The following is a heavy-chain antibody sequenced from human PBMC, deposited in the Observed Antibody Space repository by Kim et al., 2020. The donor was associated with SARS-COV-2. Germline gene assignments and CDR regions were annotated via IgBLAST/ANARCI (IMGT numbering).Heavy chain of an antibody. Sequence: SVKVSCKASGGTFSSYAISWVRQAPGQGLEWMGGIIPIFGTANYAQKFQGRVTITADESTSTAYMELSSLRSEDTAVYYCASLEDSIPRNPYYYGMDVWGQGTTGTVSS. CDR2: IIPIFGTA. J-gene: IGHJ6*02. D-gene: IGHD3-3*01. V-gene: IGHV1-69*13. CDR3: ASLEDSIPRNPYYYGMDV. CDR1: GGTFSSYA.